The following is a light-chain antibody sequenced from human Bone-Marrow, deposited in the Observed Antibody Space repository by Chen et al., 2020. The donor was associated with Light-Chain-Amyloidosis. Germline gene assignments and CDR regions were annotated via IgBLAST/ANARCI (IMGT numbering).Light chain of an antibody. J-gene: IGLJ3*02. CDR1: NIRSTS. CDR2: DDS. CDR3: QVWDRSSDRPV. Sequence: SYVLPQPSSVSVAPGQTATIACGGNNIRSTSVHWYQQTPGQAPLLVVYDDSDRPSGIPERLSGSNSGNTATLTISRVEAGDDADYYCQVWDRSSDRPVFGGGTKLTVL. V-gene: IGLV3-21*02.